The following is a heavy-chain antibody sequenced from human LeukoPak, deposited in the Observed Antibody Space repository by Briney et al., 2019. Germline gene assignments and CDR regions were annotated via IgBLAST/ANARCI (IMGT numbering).Heavy chain of an antibody. J-gene: IGHJ5*02. Sequence: GGSLRLSCTASGFIFRTYTMNWVRQAPGKGLEWVSYISSSSGNIYYADSTKGRFTISRDNTRNSLYLQMNSLRAEDTAVYYCARDLAGGRFDLWGQGTLVTVSS. CDR3: ARDLAGGRFDL. CDR1: GFIFRTYT. D-gene: IGHD3-16*01. CDR2: ISSSSGNI. V-gene: IGHV3-21*01.